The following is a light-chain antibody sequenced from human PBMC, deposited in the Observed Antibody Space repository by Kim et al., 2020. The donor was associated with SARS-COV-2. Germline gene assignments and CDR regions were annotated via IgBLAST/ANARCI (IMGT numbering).Light chain of an antibody. CDR3: CSYAGSYTLV. J-gene: IGLJ3*02. CDR1: SSDVGGYNY. CDR2: GVS. V-gene: IGLV2-11*03. Sequence: GQSVSISCTGTSSDVGGYNYVSWYPQHPGKAPKLMIYGVSQRPSGVPDRFSGSKSGNTASLTISGLQAEDEGDYYCCSYAGSYTLVFGGGTKLTVL.